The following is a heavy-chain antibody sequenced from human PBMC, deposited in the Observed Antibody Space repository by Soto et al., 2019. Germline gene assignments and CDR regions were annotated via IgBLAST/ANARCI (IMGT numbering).Heavy chain of an antibody. Sequence: GASVKVSCKASGYTFTSYAMHWVRQAPGQRLEWMGWINAGNGNTKYSQKFQGRVTITRDTSASTAYMELSSLRSEDTAVYYCARDKGLGDYDFWSGYRTASLGMDVWGQGTTVTVSS. CDR1: GYTFTSYA. CDR2: INAGNGNT. D-gene: IGHD3-3*01. V-gene: IGHV1-3*01. J-gene: IGHJ6*02. CDR3: ARDKGLGDYDFWSGYRTASLGMDV.